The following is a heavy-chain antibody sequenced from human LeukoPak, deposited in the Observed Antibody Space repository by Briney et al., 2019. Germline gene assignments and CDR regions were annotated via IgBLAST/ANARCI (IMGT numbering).Heavy chain of an antibody. V-gene: IGHV4-59*01. CDR2: IYYSGST. CDR3: ARYSNVLDY. D-gene: IGHD4-11*01. CDR1: IGSISSYY. J-gene: IGHJ4*02. Sequence: PSETLSLTCTVSIGSISSYYWSWIRQPAGKGLEWIGNIYYSGSTSFNPSLKSRVTLSVDTSKNQFSLKLTSVTAADTAVYHCARYSNVLDYWGQGALVTVSS.